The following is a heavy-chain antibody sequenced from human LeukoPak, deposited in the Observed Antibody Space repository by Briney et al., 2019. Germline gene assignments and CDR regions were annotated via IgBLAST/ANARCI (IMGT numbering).Heavy chain of an antibody. CDR2: IYYSGNT. CDR3: ARLVRQAAAATDY. D-gene: IGHD6-13*01. J-gene: IGHJ4*02. Sequence: SETLSLTCTVSGGSISNYYWGWIRQAPGKGLEWIGSIYYSGNTYYNSSLKSRVTISLDTSKNQFSLNLFSVTAADTAVYFCARLVRQAAAATDYWGQGTLVTVSS. V-gene: IGHV4-39*07. CDR1: GGSISNYY.